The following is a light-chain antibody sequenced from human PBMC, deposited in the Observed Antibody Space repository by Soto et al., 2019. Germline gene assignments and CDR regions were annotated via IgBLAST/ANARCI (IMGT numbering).Light chain of an antibody. CDR2: KAS. Sequence: DIQMTQSPSTLSGSVGDRVTITCRSSQTISSWLAWCQQKPGKAPKLLIYKASTLKSGVPSRFSGSGSGTDFTFIISSLQPEDSASYYCQQTYSTPGWTFGQGTKVDIK. J-gene: IGKJ1*01. V-gene: IGKV1-5*03. CDR1: QTISSW. CDR3: QQTYSTPGWT.